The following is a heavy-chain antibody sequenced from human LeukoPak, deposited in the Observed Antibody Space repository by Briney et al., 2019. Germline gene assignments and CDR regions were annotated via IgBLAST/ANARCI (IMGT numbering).Heavy chain of an antibody. CDR3: AKGVEWLVAGLIDD. J-gene: IGHJ4*02. CDR2: ISASGDST. Sequence: HPGGSLRLSCAASGFTFSTYAMGWVRQAPGKGLAWVSGISASGDSTYNAESVRGRFTISRDNSKNMLYLQMNSLRVDDTAVYYCAKGVEWLVAGLIDDWGQGTLVSVSS. V-gene: IGHV3-23*01. D-gene: IGHD3-3*01. CDR1: GFTFSTYA.